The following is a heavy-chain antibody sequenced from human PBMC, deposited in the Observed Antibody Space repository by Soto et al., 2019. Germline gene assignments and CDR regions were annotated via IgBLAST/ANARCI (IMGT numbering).Heavy chain of an antibody. CDR3: ARGREYQLLWRGYFDL. V-gene: IGHV4-34*01. CDR1: GGSFSGYY. D-gene: IGHD2-2*01. Sequence: QVQLQQWGAGLLKPSETLSLTCAVYGGSFSGYYWSWIRQPPGKGLEWIGEINHSGSTNYNPSLKSRVTISVDTSKNQFSLKLSSVTAADTAVYYCARGREYQLLWRGYFDLWGRGTLVTVSS. CDR2: INHSGST. J-gene: IGHJ2*01.